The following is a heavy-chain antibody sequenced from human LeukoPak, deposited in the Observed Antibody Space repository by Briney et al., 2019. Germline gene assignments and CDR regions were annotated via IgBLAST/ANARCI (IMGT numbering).Heavy chain of an antibody. Sequence: GGSLGLSCAASGSTFSSNWMTWVRQAPGKGLEWVASIKQDASEKHHVDSVRGRFTISRDNAKKSLYLEMRSVRAEDTAVYYGARSLGLYYYDRSGYFDSWGQGTLVTVSS. CDR1: GSTFSSNW. J-gene: IGHJ4*02. V-gene: IGHV3-7*01. D-gene: IGHD3-22*01. CDR3: ARSLGLYYYDRSGYFDS. CDR2: IKQDASEK.